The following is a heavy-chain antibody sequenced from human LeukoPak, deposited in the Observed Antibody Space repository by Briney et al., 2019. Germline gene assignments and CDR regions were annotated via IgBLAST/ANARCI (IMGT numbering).Heavy chain of an antibody. CDR3: ARPTHCYDFWSGYLGAFDI. J-gene: IGHJ3*02. V-gene: IGHV4-39*01. D-gene: IGHD3-3*01. Sequence: SETLSLTCTVSGGSISSSSYYWGWIRQPPGKGLEWIGSIYYSGSTYYNPSLKSRVTISVDTSKNQFSLKLSSVTAADTAVYYCARPTHCYDFWSGYLGAFDIWGQGTMVTVSS. CDR2: IYYSGST. CDR1: GGSISSSSYY.